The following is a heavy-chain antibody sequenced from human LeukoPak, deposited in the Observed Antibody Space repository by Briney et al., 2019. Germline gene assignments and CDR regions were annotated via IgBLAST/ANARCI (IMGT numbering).Heavy chain of an antibody. J-gene: IGHJ4*02. CDR2: ISYDGSNK. CDR3: AKGGARLHSYYFDY. CDR1: GFTFSSYA. V-gene: IGHV3-30*09. Sequence: GRSLRLSCAASGFTFSSYAMHWVRQAPGKGLEWVAVISYDGSNKYYADSVKGRFALSRDNSKNTLYLQMNSLRAEDTAVFYCAKGGARLHSYYFDYWGQGTLVTVSS. D-gene: IGHD1-26*01.